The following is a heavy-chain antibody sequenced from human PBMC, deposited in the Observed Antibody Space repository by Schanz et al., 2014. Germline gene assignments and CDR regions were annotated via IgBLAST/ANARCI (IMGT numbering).Heavy chain of an antibody. CDR3: AKHLYQYNYYGMDV. V-gene: IGHV3-30-3*02. CDR1: GFKFSIYA. CDR2: ISYDGRSK. J-gene: IGHJ6*02. Sequence: QVQLVDSGGGVVQPGRSLRLSCAASGFKFSIYAMHWVRQAPGKGLEWVAVISYDGRSKDYADSVKGRFTISRDNSKNTVFLQMNSLRGEDTAVYYCAKHLYQYNYYGMDVWGQGTTVTVSS. D-gene: IGHD2-2*02.